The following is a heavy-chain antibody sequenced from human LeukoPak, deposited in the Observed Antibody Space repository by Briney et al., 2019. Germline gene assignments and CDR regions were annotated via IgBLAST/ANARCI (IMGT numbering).Heavy chain of an antibody. V-gene: IGHV4-39*01. Sequence: PSETLSLTCTVSGGSMNTSIYYWGWIRQPPGKGLEWIGSIYYRGSTYYNPSLKSRVTISVDTSKKQFSLKLSSVTAADTAVYYCARHEYYFDYWGQGTPVTVSS. CDR3: ARHEYYFDY. J-gene: IGHJ4*02. CDR2: IYYRGST. CDR1: GGSMNTSIYY.